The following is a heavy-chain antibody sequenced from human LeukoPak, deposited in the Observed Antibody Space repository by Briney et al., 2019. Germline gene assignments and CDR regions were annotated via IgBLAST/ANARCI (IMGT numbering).Heavy chain of an antibody. CDR3: AKGYCSSTSCYRIDY. J-gene: IGHJ4*02. D-gene: IGHD2-2*01. Sequence: PGRSLRLSCAASGFTFSSYGMHWVRQAPGKGLEWVAVISYDGSNKYYADSVKGRFTISRDNSKNTLYLQMNSLRAEDTAVYYCAKGYCSSTSCYRIDYWGQGTLVTVSS. CDR2: ISYDGSNK. V-gene: IGHV3-30*18. CDR1: GFTFSSYG.